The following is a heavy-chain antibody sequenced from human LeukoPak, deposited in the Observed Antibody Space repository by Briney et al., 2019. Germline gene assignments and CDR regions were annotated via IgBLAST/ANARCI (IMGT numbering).Heavy chain of an antibody. J-gene: IGHJ4*02. CDR1: GFTFSDYY. CDR3: AKEGGTGTRFDY. V-gene: IGHV3-11*01. Sequence: PGGSLKLSCAASGFTFSDYYMSWIRQAPGKGLEWVSYISSSGSTIYYADSVKGRFTISRDNAKNTLYLQMNSLRAEDTAVYYCAKEGGTGTRFDYWGQGTLVTVSS. D-gene: IGHD1-7*01. CDR2: ISSSGSTI.